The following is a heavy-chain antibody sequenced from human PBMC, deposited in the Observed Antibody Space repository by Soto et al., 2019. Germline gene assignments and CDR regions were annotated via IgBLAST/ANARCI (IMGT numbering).Heavy chain of an antibody. CDR2: IDPSDSYT. V-gene: IGHV5-10-1*01. J-gene: IGHJ4*02. CDR3: ARHRAYSGYAET. D-gene: IGHD5-12*01. CDR1: GYSFTSYW. Sequence: GESLKISCKGSGYSFTSYWITWVRQMPGKGLEWMGRIDPSDSYTNYGPSFQGHVTISADKSISTAYLQWSSLKASDTAMYYCARHRAYSGYAETWGQGTLVTVSS.